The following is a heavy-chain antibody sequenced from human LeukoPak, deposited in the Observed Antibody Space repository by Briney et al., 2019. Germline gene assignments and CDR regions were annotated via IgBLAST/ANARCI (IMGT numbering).Heavy chain of an antibody. V-gene: IGHV4-4*02. Sequence: PSETLSLTCAVSGGSISSSNWWSWVRQPPGKGLEWIGEIYHSGSTKYNPSLKSRVSMSVDKSKNQFSLKLSSVTAADTAVYYCARDKRAEYQLPPNYFDYWGQGALVTVSS. CDR2: IYHSGST. CDR1: GGSISSSNW. CDR3: ARDKRAEYQLPPNYFDY. D-gene: IGHD2-2*01. J-gene: IGHJ4*02.